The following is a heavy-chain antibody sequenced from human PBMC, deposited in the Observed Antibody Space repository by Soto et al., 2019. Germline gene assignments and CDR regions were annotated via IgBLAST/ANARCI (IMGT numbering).Heavy chain of an antibody. J-gene: IGHJ4*02. CDR3: AKETIAVGGPNYFDY. Sequence: QVQLVESGGGVVQPGRSLRLLCEGSGFTFSRYGMHWVRQAPGMGLEWVAVVSHDGLAQYYGDSVKGRFTISRDNSQNTLYLQMNNLRTEDTAIYYCAKETIAVGGPNYFDYWGQGNLVTVSS. CDR2: VSHDGLAQ. V-gene: IGHV3-30*18. D-gene: IGHD6-19*01. CDR1: GFTFSRYG.